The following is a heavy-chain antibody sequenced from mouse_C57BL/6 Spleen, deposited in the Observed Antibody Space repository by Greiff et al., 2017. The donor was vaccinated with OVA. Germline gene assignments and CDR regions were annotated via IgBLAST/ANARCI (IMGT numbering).Heavy chain of an antibody. V-gene: IGHV1-82*01. CDR3: ARRGSSGFFDY. J-gene: IGHJ2*01. D-gene: IGHD3-2*02. CDR1: GYAFGSSW. Sequence: QVQLQQSGPELVKPGASVKISCKASGYAFGSSWMNWVKQRPGKGLEWIGRIYPGDGDTNYNGKFKGKATLTADKSSSTAYMQLSSLTSEDSAVYFCARRGSSGFFDYWGQGTTLTVSS. CDR2: IYPGDGDT.